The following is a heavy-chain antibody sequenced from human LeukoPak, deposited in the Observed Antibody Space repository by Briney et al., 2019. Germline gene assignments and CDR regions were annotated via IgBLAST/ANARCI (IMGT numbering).Heavy chain of an antibody. Sequence: GGSLRLSCAASGFTFSNFYMSWFRQAPGKGLEWLSYISGSGTNQHYADSVRGRFTISRDNAENSLSLQMDSLRAEDTAVYYCARPVSPNYFYYMDVWAKGTTVTVSS. CDR2: ISGSGTNQ. D-gene: IGHD4-11*01. V-gene: IGHV3-11*01. J-gene: IGHJ6*03. CDR1: GFTFSNFY. CDR3: ARPVSPNYFYYMDV.